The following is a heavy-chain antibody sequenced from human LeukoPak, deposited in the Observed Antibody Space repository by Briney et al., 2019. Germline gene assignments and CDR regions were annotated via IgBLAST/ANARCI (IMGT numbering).Heavy chain of an antibody. CDR2: IYHSGST. D-gene: IGHD2-2*01. CDR1: GGSISSGDYY. Sequence: SETLSLTCTVSGGSISSGDYYWSWIRQPPGKGLEWIGYIYHSGSTYYNPSLKSRVTISVDRSKNQFSLKLSSVTAADTAVYYCARACSSTSCPPDAFDIWGQGTMVTVSS. V-gene: IGHV4-30-4*08. J-gene: IGHJ3*02. CDR3: ARACSSTSCPPDAFDI.